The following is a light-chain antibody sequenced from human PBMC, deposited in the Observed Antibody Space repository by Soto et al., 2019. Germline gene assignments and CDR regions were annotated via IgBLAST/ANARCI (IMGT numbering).Light chain of an antibody. CDR2: WAS. J-gene: IGKJ2*01. CDR1: QNLLFSSNNKNS. V-gene: IGKV4-1*01. Sequence: DVVMTQSPDSLAVSLGERAAINCKSSQNLLFSSNNKNSLAWYQQKPGQPPKLLIYWASTRESGAPDRFSGRGSGRDFTLTISSLQAEDVAVYYCQQYHTTPNTFGQGTKVEIK. CDR3: QQYHTTPNT.